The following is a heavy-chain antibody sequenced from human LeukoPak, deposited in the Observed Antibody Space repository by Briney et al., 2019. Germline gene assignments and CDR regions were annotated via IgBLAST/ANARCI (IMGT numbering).Heavy chain of an antibody. CDR3: ARASRGYYYMDV. CDR2: ISGVGTTI. V-gene: IGHV3-48*01. Sequence: GGSLRLSCAASGFTFSVYNMNWVRQAPGKGLEWISYISGVGTTIYYADSVKGRFTISRDNAKNSLYLQTNSLRAEDTAVFYCARASRGYYYMDVWGKGTTVTVSS. J-gene: IGHJ6*03. CDR1: GFTFSVYN. D-gene: IGHD3-22*01.